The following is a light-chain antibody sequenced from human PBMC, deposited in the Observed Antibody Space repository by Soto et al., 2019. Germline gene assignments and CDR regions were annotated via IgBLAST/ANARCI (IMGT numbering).Light chain of an antibody. J-gene: IGLJ1*01. CDR2: SNN. CDR1: SSNIGSNT. CDR3: AAWDDSLNYV. Sequence: QTVVTQPPSASGTPGQRVTISCSGSSSNIGSNTVNWYQQLPGTAPKLLIYSNNQRPSGVPDRFSGSKSGTSASLAISGLQSEDEADYYCAAWDDSLNYVFGTGTKPHRP. V-gene: IGLV1-44*01.